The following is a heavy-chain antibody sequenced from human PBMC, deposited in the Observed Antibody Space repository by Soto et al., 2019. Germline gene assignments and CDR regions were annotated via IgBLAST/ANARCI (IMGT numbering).Heavy chain of an antibody. V-gene: IGHV3-30*18. CDR2: ISYDGSNK. CDR3: AKDRVGTFDY. J-gene: IGHJ4*02. CDR1: GFTFSSYG. Sequence: GGSLRLSCAASGFTFSSYGMHWVRQAPGKGLEWVAVISYDGSNKYYADSVKGRFTISRDNSKNTLYLQMNSLRAEDTAVYYCAKDRVGTFDYWGQGTLVTVSS.